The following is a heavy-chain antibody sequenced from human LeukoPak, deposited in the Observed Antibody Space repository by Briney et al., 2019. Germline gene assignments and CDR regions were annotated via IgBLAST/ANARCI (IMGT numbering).Heavy chain of an antibody. CDR2: IYYSGST. V-gene: IGHV4-59*01. J-gene: IGHJ6*02. D-gene: IGHD2-2*01. CDR1: GGSISSYY. CDR3: ARDKIVVVPAASYYYGMDV. Sequence: SETLSLTCTVSGGSISSYYWSWIRQPPGKGLEWIGYIYYSGSTNYNPSLKSRVTISVDTSKNQFSLKLGSVTAADTAVYYCARDKIVVVPAASYYYGMDVWGQGTTVTVSS.